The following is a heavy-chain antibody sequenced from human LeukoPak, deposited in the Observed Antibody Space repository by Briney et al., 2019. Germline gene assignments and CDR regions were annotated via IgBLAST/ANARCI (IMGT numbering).Heavy chain of an antibody. Sequence: SETLSLTCTVSGGSISSYYWSWILQPPGKGLEWIGYIYYSGSTNYNPSLKSRVTISVDTSKNQFSLKLSSVTAADTAVYYCARSGSSGWSEPYYYYYGMDVWGQGTTVNVSS. V-gene: IGHV4-59*01. CDR1: GGSISSYY. CDR2: IYYSGST. CDR3: ARSGSSGWSEPYYYYYGMDV. D-gene: IGHD6-19*01. J-gene: IGHJ6*02.